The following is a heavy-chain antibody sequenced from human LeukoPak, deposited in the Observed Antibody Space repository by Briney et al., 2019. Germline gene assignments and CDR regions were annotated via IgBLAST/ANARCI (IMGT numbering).Heavy chain of an antibody. V-gene: IGHV4-59*12. Sequence: PSETLSLTCTVSGGSISSYYWSWIRQPPGKGLEWIGYIYYSGSTNYNPSLKSRVTISVDTSKNQFSLKLSSVTAADTAVYYCARVGIRQLVDYWGQGTLVTVSS. CDR2: IYYSGST. J-gene: IGHJ4*02. CDR3: ARVGIRQLVDY. CDR1: GGSISSYY. D-gene: IGHD6-13*01.